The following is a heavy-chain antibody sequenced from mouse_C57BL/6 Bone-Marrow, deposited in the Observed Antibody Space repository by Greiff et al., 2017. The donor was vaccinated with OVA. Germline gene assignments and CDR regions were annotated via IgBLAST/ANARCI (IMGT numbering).Heavy chain of an antibody. CDR2: IYPRDGST. V-gene: IGHV1-78*01. Sequence: QVQLQQSDAELVKPGASVKISCKVSGYTFTDHTIHWMKQRPEQGLEWIGYIYPRDGSTKYNEKFKGKATLTADKSSSTAYLQLNSLTSEDSAVYFCARYRPGGSSYADYFDYWGQGTTLTVSS. J-gene: IGHJ2*01. D-gene: IGHD1-1*01. CDR3: ARYRPGGSSYADYFDY. CDR1: GYTFTDHT.